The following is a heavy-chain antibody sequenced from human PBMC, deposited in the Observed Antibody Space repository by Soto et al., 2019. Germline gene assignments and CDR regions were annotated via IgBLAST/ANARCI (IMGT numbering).Heavy chain of an antibody. V-gene: IGHV1-18*01. J-gene: IGHJ5*02. CDR3: ARVVGALGDWSDP. CDR1: GYTFTSYT. D-gene: IGHD2-15*01. Sequence: QVQLVQSGAEVKEPGASVKVSCKASGYTFTSYTISWVRQAPGQGLEWMGRISPYNGNTNYAQKLQGRVTMTTDTSPSIAYMELRSLTSDDTAVYYCARVVGALGDWSDPWGQGTRVSVSS. CDR2: ISPYNGNT.